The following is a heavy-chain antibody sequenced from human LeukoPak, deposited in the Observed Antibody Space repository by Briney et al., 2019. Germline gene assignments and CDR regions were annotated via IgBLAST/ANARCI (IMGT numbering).Heavy chain of an antibody. CDR2: IYSGGST. CDR3: AGTSPLGGYYFDY. V-gene: IGHV3-66*01. CDR1: GFTVSSNY. D-gene: IGHD2-2*01. Sequence: PGGSLRLSCAASGFTVSSNYMSWVRQAPGKGLEWVSVIYSGGSTYYADSVKGRFTISRDNSKNTLYLQMNSLRAEDTAVYYCAGTSPLGGYYFDYWGQGTLVTVSS. J-gene: IGHJ4*02.